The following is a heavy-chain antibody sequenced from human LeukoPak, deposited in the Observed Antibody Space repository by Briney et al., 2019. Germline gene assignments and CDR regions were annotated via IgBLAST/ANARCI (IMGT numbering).Heavy chain of an antibody. CDR1: GGSISSSSYY. V-gene: IGHV4-39*01. CDR2: IYYSGST. Sequence: PSETLSLTCTVSGGSISSSSYYWGWIRQPPGKGLEWIGTIYYSGSTYYNPSLKSQVAISVDTSMNQFSPKLSSVTAADTAVYFCARHLIHTTGYYGGPFDYWGQGTLVTVSS. D-gene: IGHD3-9*01. J-gene: IGHJ4*02. CDR3: ARHLIHTTGYYGGPFDY.